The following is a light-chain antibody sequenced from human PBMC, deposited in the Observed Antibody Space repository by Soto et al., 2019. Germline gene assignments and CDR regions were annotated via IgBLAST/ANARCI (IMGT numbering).Light chain of an antibody. Sequence: QSVLTQPPSVSGAPGQRVTISCTGSSSNIGAGYDVHWYQQLPGTAPKLLISGNNNRPSGVPDRFSGSKSGTSASLAITGLQAEDEADYYCQSYDSSLSGWVFGGGTKGTVL. CDR2: GNN. CDR1: SSNIGAGYD. J-gene: IGLJ3*02. V-gene: IGLV1-40*01. CDR3: QSYDSSLSGWV.